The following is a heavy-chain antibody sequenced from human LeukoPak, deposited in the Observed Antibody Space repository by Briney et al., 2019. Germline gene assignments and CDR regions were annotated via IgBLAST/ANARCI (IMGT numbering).Heavy chain of an antibody. CDR1: SGSISDYY. V-gene: IGHV4-59*01. CDR3: AACGYAYGYLYYGMDV. CDR2: VHNSGST. Sequence: PSETLSLTCTVSSGSISDYYWSWIRQPPGKGLEWIGYVHNSGSTKYNPSLKSRVTISLDTSKKQFSLRLNSVTAADTAVYYCAACGYAYGYLYYGMDVWGQGATVTVS. D-gene: IGHD5-18*01. J-gene: IGHJ6*02.